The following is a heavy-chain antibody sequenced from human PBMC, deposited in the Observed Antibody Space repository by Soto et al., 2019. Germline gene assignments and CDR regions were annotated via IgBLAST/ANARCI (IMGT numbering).Heavy chain of an antibody. Sequence: QLQLQESGPGLVKPSETLSLTCTVSGGSISSSSYWGWIRQPPGKGLEWIGSIYSIGSTYYNPSHKSRVTLSVDTSKNQFSLKLSSVTAADTAVYYCRRSSRYSTDVWGQGTTVTVSS. D-gene: IGHD6-13*01. CDR1: GGSISSSSY. CDR3: RRSSRYSTDV. CDR2: IYSIGST. V-gene: IGHV4-39*01. J-gene: IGHJ6*02.